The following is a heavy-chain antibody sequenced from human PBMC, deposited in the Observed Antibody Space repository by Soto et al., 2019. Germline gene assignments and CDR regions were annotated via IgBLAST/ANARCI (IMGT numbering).Heavy chain of an antibody. D-gene: IGHD3-22*01. CDR3: AGTYYYDSSGYSFDY. CDR1: GSSISWGGYY. CDR2: IYYRGST. Sequence: SETLSLTCTVSGSSISWGGYYWRWIRQHQRKRLEWFGYIYYRGSTYYNPSLKSRVTISVDTSKNQFSLKLSSVTAADTAVYYCAGTYYYDSSGYSFDYWGQGTLVTSPQ. J-gene: IGHJ4*02. V-gene: IGHV4-31*03.